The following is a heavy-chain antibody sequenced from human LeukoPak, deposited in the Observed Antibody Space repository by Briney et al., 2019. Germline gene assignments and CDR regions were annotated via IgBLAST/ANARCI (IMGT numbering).Heavy chain of an antibody. D-gene: IGHD2-2*02. CDR3: ARGYCSSTSCYRLDY. Sequence: GESLKISCKGSGYSFTSYLICLVRQMPGKRLEWMGIIYTGDSDTRYTPSFQGQVTISADKSISTAYLQWSSLKASDTAMYYCARGYCSSTSCYRLDYWGQGTLVTVSS. V-gene: IGHV5-51*01. J-gene: IGHJ4*02. CDR1: GYSFTSYL. CDR2: IYTGDSDT.